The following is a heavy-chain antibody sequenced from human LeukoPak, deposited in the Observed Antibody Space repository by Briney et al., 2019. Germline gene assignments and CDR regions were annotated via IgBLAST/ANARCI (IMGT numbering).Heavy chain of an antibody. CDR3: AREDIAAAATGWFDP. CDR2: IYYSGST. Sequence: SETLSLTCTVSGGSISSYYWRWIRQPPGKGLEGIGYIYYSGSTNYNPSLKTRVTISVDTSKNQFFLKLSSVTAADTAVYYCAREDIAAAATGWFDPWGQGTLVTVSS. CDR1: GGSISSYY. J-gene: IGHJ5*02. V-gene: IGHV4-59*01. D-gene: IGHD6-13*01.